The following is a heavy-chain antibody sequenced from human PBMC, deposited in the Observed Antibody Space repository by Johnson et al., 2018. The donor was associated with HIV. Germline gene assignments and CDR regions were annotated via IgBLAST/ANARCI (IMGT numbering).Heavy chain of an antibody. CDR2: ISYDGRNK. Sequence: QVHLVESGGGVVQPGRSLRLSCAVSGFTFSSYGMHWVRRAPGKGLEWVAVISYDGRNKYYADSVKGRFTISRDNSKNTLYLQMNSLRAEDTAVYHCARVRPPGLLDAIDIWGQGTMVTVSS. CDR3: ARVRPPGLLDAIDI. CDR1: GFTFSSYG. V-gene: IGHV3-30*03. J-gene: IGHJ3*02.